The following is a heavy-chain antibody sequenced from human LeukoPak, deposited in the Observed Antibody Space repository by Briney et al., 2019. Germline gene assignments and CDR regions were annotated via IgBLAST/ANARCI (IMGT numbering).Heavy chain of an antibody. CDR2: ISGSGGST. D-gene: IGHD3-10*01. CDR3: AKDAFTMVRGVPHAYDI. CDR1: GFTLSNYW. Sequence: QPGGSLRLSCAASGFTLSNYWMSWVRQAPGKGLEWVSAISGSGGSTYYADSVKGRFTISRDNSKNTLYLQMNSLRAEDTAVYYCAKDAFTMVRGVPHAYDIWGQGTMVTVSS. V-gene: IGHV3-23*01. J-gene: IGHJ3*02.